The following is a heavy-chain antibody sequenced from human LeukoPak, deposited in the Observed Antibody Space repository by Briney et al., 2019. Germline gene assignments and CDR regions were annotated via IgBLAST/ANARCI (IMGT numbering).Heavy chain of an antibody. Sequence: ASVKVSFKASGYTFTSYGISWVRPAPGQGLEWMGWISAYNGNTNYAQKLQGRVTMTTDTSTSTAYMELRSLRSDDTAVYYCARVGRSSSWYRNYYFDYWGQGTLVTVSS. D-gene: IGHD6-13*01. CDR2: ISAYNGNT. V-gene: IGHV1-18*01. CDR1: GYTFTSYG. CDR3: ARVGRSSSWYRNYYFDY. J-gene: IGHJ4*02.